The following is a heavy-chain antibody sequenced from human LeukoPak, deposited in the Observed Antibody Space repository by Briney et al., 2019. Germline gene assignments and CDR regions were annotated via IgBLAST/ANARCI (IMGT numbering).Heavy chain of an antibody. CDR2: ISVYNGDT. CDR1: VYTFTTYG. J-gene: IGHJ5*02. Sequence: GASVKVSCKPTVYTFTTYGISWVRQAPGQGLEWMGWISVYNGDTKYAQKFQGRVTMTTDTSTSTAYMELRSLRSDDTAVYYCARDSVAVRPGWFDPWGQGTLVTVSS. V-gene: IGHV1-18*01. D-gene: IGHD6-6*01. CDR3: ARDSVAVRPGWFDP.